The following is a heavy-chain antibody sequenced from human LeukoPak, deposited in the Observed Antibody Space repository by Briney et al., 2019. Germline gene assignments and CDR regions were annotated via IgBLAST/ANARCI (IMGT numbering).Heavy chain of an antibody. D-gene: IGHD1-26*01. CDR1: GDSVSSNSAA. Sequence: SQTLSLTCAISGDSVSSNSAAWNWITQSPXRVLGWLVRTYYRSNSYNGYEVSVKRRITINPDTYKNQLSLHLNSVPPEDTAVYYCARGGYFAFDIWGQGTTVAVSS. V-gene: IGHV6-1*01. CDR2: TYYRSNSYN. CDR3: ARGGYFAFDI. J-gene: IGHJ3*02.